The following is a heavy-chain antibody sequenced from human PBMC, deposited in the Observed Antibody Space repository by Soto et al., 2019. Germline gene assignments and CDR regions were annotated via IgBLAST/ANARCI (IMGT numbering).Heavy chain of an antibody. CDR3: ASNSVVKGGFEY. D-gene: IGHD2-15*01. CDR1: GFTFSSYA. Sequence: QVQLVESGGGVVQPGRSLRLSCAASGFTFSSYAMHWVRQAPGKGLEWVAVISYDGSNKDYADSVKGRFTISRDNSKNALYLQMNSLRAEDTAVYCCASNSVVKGGFEYWGQGTLVTVSS. CDR2: ISYDGSNK. J-gene: IGHJ4*02. V-gene: IGHV3-30-3*01.